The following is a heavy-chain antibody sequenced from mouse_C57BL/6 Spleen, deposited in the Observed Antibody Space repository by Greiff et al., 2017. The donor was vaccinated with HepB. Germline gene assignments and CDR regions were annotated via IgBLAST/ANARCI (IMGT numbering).Heavy chain of an antibody. CDR1: GFTFSSYA. CDR3: ARGALTSFFDY. V-gene: IGHV5-4*01. CDR2: ISDGGSYT. Sequence: EVQRVESGGGLVKPGGSLKLSCAASGFTFSSYAMSWVRQTPEKRLEWVATISDGGSYTNYPDNVKGRFTISRDNAKNNLYLQMSHLKSEDTAMYYCARGALTSFFDYWGQGTTLTVSS. D-gene: IGHD1-1*01. J-gene: IGHJ2*01.